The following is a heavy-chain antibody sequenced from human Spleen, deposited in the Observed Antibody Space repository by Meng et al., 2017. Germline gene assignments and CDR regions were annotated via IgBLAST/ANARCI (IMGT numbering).Heavy chain of an antibody. CDR1: GFTFSSYA. D-gene: IGHD6-19*01. Sequence: GGSLRLSCVGSGFTFSSYAMHWVRQAPGKGLEWVAVISYDGSNKYYADSVKGRFTISRDNSKNTLYLQMNSLRAEDTAVYYCARDGLSSGWPYYYYYGMDVWGQGTTVTVSS. CDR2: ISYDGSNK. V-gene: IGHV3-30*04. CDR3: ARDGLSSGWPYYYYYGMDV. J-gene: IGHJ6*02.